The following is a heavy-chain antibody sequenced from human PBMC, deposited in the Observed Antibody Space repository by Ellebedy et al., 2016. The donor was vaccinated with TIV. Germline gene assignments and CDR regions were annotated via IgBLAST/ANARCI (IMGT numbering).Heavy chain of an antibody. D-gene: IGHD5-18*01. Sequence: GGSLRLSXAASGFTFSDYYMSWIRQAPGKGLEWVSYISSSGSTIYYADSVKGRFTISRDNAKNSLYLQMNSLRAEDTAVYYCARIKGYSYGYGLPPRQPIDYWGQGTLVTVSS. CDR2: ISSSGSTI. CDR1: GFTFSDYY. V-gene: IGHV3-11*01. CDR3: ARIKGYSYGYGLPPRQPIDY. J-gene: IGHJ4*02.